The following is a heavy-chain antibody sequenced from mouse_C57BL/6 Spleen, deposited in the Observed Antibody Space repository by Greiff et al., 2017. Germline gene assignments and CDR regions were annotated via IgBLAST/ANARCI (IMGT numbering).Heavy chain of an antibody. D-gene: IGHD1-1*01. CDR3: ARSDYGSSYPDD. CDR1: GYTFTDYY. J-gene: IGHJ2*01. CDR2: INPNNGGT. V-gene: IGHV1-26*01. Sequence: EVQLQQSGPELVKPGASVKISCKASGYTFTDYYMNWVKQSHGKSLEWIGDINPNNGGTSYNQKVKGKATLTVDKSSSTAYMELRSLTSEDSAVYYCARSDYGSSYPDDWGQGTTLTVSS.